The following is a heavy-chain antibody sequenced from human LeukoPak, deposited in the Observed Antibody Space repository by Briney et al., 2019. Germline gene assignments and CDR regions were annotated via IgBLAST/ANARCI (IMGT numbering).Heavy chain of an antibody. CDR2: TYYRSKWYN. CDR1: GDSVSNNSVA. J-gene: IGHJ5*02. V-gene: IGHV6-1*01. Sequence: SQTLSLTCAISGDSVSNNSVAWNWIRHSPSRGLEWLGRTYYRSKWYNDYAVSVKSRITINPETAKNQFSLQLNSVTPEDAAVYYCARDMDYYGSGNYFNSRWFDPWGQGTLVTVSS. CDR3: ARDMDYYGSGNYFNSRWFDP. D-gene: IGHD3-10*01.